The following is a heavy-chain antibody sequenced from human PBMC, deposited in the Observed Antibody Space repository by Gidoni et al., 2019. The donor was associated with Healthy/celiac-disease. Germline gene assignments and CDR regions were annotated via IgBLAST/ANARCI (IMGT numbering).Heavy chain of an antibody. CDR3: ARNYDFVDY. D-gene: IGHD3-3*01. CDR2: MSSSSSYI. Sequence: EVQLVESGGGLVKPGGSLRLSCAASGFTFSSYSMNWVRQAPGKGLEWVSSMSSSSSYIYYADSVKGRFTISRDNAKNSLYLQMNSLRAEDTAVYYCARNYDFVDYWGQGTLVTVSS. V-gene: IGHV3-21*01. CDR1: GFTFSSYS. J-gene: IGHJ4*02.